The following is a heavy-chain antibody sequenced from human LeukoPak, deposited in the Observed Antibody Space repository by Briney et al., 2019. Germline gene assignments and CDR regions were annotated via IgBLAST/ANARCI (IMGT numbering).Heavy chain of an antibody. Sequence: PGRSLRLSCAASGFTFSSYGMHWVRQAPGKGLEWVAVISYDGSNKYYADSVKGRFTISRDNSKNTLYLQMNSLRAEDTAVYYCAKDLRFYDSSGYYSDYWGQGTLVTVSS. J-gene: IGHJ4*02. CDR2: ISYDGSNK. V-gene: IGHV3-30*18. CDR1: GFTFSSYG. CDR3: AKDLRFYDSSGYYSDY. D-gene: IGHD3-22*01.